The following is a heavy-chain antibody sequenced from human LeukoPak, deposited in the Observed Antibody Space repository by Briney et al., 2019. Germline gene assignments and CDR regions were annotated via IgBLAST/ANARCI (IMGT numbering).Heavy chain of an antibody. Sequence: GESLRISCKGSGYSFTSYWISWVRQMPGKALEWMGRIDPSDSYTNYSPSFQGHVTISADKSISTAYLQWSSLKASDTAMYYCARPSYTFGGVIDRNDCWGQGTLVTVSS. CDR1: GYSFTSYW. D-gene: IGHD3-16*02. V-gene: IGHV5-10-1*01. CDR2: IDPSDSYT. CDR3: ARPSYTFGGVIDRNDC. J-gene: IGHJ4*02.